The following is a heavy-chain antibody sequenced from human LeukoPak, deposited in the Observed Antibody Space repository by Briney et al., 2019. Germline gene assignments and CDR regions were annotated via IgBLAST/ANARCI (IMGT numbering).Heavy chain of an antibody. D-gene: IGHD2-2*01. Sequence: SETLSLTCTVSGGSVSSYYWSWIRRPPGRGLEWIAYLSHSGSSDSNPSLTSRVTILVDTSKNQFSLKLTSVTAADTAVYYCARARYANAWYAFDIWGHGTMVTVPS. CDR2: LSHSGSS. CDR3: ARARYANAWYAFDI. J-gene: IGHJ3*02. V-gene: IGHV4-59*02. CDR1: GGSVSSYY.